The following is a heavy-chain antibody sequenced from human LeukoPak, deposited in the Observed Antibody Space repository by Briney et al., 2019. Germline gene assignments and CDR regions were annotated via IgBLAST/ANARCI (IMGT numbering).Heavy chain of an antibody. D-gene: IGHD1-26*01. CDR1: GYTFTGYY. CDR2: IIPIFGTA. CDR3: ARARWELLPTFDY. Sequence: GASVKVSCKASGYTFTGYYMHWVRQAPGQGLEWMGGIIPIFGTANYAQKFQGRVTITADESTSTAYMELSSLRSEDTAVYYCARARWELLPTFDYWGQGTLVTVSS. J-gene: IGHJ4*02. V-gene: IGHV1-69*13.